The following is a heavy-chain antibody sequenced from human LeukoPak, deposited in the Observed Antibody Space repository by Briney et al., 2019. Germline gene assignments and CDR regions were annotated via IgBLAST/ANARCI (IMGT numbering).Heavy chain of an antibody. Sequence: SSETLSLTCTVSGGSISSYYWSWIRQPPGKGLEWIGYIYYSGSTNYNPSLKSRVTISVDTSKNQFSLKLSSVTAADTAVYYCAREDYGSVDWGQGTPVTVSS. CDR2: IYYSGST. J-gene: IGHJ4*02. CDR3: AREDYGSVD. CDR1: GGSISSYY. V-gene: IGHV4-59*01. D-gene: IGHD4-17*01.